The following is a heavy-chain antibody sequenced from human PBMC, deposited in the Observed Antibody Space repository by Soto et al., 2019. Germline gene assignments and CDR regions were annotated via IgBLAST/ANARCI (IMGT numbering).Heavy chain of an antibody. V-gene: IGHV4-34*01. CDR2: INHSGST. D-gene: IGHD6-19*01. J-gene: IGHJ4*02. CDR1: GGSFIGYY. CDR3: ARGVNVGGTVADPTSFDY. Sequence: SETLSLTCAVYGGSFIGYYWSWIRQPPGKGLEWIGEINHSGSTNYNPSLKSRVTISVDTSKNQFSLKLSSVTAADTAVYYCARGVNVGGTVADPTSFDYWGQGTLVTVPS.